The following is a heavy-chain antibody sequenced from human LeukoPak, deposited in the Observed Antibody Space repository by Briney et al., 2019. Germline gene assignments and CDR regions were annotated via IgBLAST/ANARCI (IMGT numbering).Heavy chain of an antibody. D-gene: IGHD1-1*01. CDR1: GFTFSSYA. CDR3: AKALGRSVQDYFDY. Sequence: AGGSLRLSCAASGFTFSSYAMSWVRQAPGKGLEWVSAISGSGDSTYYADSVKGRFTVSRDNSKNTLYLQMNSLRAEDTAIYYCAKALGRSVQDYFDYWGQGTLVTVSS. J-gene: IGHJ4*02. V-gene: IGHV3-23*01. CDR2: ISGSGDST.